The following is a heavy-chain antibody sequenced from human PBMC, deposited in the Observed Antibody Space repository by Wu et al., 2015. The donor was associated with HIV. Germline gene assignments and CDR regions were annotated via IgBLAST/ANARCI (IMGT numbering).Heavy chain of an antibody. Sequence: QVQLVQSGAEVKKPGASVKVSCKASGYTFTSYGISWVRQAPGQGLEWMGWISAYNGNTNYAQKLQGRVTMTRDTSISTAYIELSGLTSDDTAVYYCTRDELFRVDDAFDMWAKGHWSPSLQ. CDR1: GYTFTSYG. D-gene: IGHD3-10*01. V-gene: IGHV1-18*01. CDR3: TRDELFRVDDAFDM. CDR2: ISAYNGNT. J-gene: IGHJ3*02.